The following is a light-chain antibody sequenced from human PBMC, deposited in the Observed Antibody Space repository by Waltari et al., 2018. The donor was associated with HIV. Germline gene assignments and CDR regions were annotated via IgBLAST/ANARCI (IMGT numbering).Light chain of an antibody. J-gene: IGKJ2*01. CDR2: CAS. CDR1: QRVSRY. V-gene: IGKV3-20*01. Sequence: EIVLPQSPGTLSLSPGERATLACRASQRVSRYLAWLQQKPGQAPRLLIFCASSRATGIPDRFSGSVSGTDFTLTISRLEPEDFAVYFCQQYDSSPYTFGQGTKLEIK. CDR3: QQYDSSPYT.